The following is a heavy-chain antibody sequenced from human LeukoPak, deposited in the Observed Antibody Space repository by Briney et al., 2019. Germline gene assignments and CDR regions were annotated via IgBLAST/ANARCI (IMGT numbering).Heavy chain of an antibody. J-gene: IGHJ6*03. CDR1: GGTFSSYA. CDR3: ASTYCSSTSCSYYYYYMDV. D-gene: IGHD2-2*01. CDR2: IIPIFGTA. V-gene: IGHV1-69*13. Sequence: SVKVSCKASGGTFSSYAISWVRQAPGQGLEWMGGIIPIFGTANYAQKFQGRVTITADESTSTAYMELSSLRSEDTAVYYCASTYCSSTSCSYYYYYMDVWGKGTTVTVSS.